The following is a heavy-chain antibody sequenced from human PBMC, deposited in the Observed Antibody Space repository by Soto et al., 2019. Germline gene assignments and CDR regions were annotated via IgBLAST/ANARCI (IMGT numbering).Heavy chain of an antibody. CDR2: IYYSGST. Sequence: PSETLSLTCTVSGGSISSYYWSWIRQPPGKGLEWIGYIYYSGSTNYNPSLKSRVTISVDTSKNQFSLKLSSVTAADTAVYYCARVSAVAGFTNFVYWCPGTLVSVSS. J-gene: IGHJ4*02. CDR1: GGSISSYY. D-gene: IGHD6-19*01. CDR3: ARVSAVAGFTNFVY. V-gene: IGHV4-59*01.